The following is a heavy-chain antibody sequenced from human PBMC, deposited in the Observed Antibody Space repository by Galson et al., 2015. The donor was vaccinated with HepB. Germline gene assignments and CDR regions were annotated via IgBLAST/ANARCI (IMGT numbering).Heavy chain of an antibody. Sequence: ETLSLTCTVSGGSISNSRYYWGWIRQPPGKGLEWIGHIYYNGNTYYNPSLKSRVPISVDTSKNHFSLKLSPVTAADTTVYYCARASPDSGNYGLPDAFDIWGQGTMVTVSS. V-gene: IGHV4-39*02. D-gene: IGHD3-10*01. CDR3: ARASPDSGNYGLPDAFDI. CDR1: GGSISNSRYY. CDR2: IYYNGNT. J-gene: IGHJ3*02.